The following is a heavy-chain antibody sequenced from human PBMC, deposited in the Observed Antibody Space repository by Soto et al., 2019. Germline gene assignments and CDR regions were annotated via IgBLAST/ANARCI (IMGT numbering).Heavy chain of an antibody. V-gene: IGHV3-23*01. CDR3: AKECYDYIWGSSPDSYYFDY. CDR2: ISGSGGST. Sequence: EVQLLESGGGLVQPGGSLRLSCAASGFTFSSYAMSWVRQAPGKGLEWVSAISGSGGSTYYADSVKGRFTISRDNSKNTLDLQMNSLRAEDTAVYYCAKECYDYIWGSSPDSYYFDYWGQGTLVTVSS. D-gene: IGHD3-16*01. CDR1: GFTFSSYA. J-gene: IGHJ4*02.